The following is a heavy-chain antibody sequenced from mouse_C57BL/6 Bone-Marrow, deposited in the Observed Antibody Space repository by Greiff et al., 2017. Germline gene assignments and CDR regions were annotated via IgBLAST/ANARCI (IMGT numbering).Heavy chain of an antibody. CDR2: INPSSGNT. CDR1: GYTFTSYG. J-gene: IGHJ4*01. CDR3: AISAPPLLSSYAMDY. D-gene: IGHD2-10*01. Sequence: VKLQQSGAELARPGASVKLSCKASGYTFTSYGISWVKQRTGQGLEWIGEINPSSGNTNYNEKFKGKATLTAAKSSSTAYMELRSLTSENSAAYFGAISAPPLLSSYAMDYWGQGTSVTVSS. V-gene: IGHV1-81*01.